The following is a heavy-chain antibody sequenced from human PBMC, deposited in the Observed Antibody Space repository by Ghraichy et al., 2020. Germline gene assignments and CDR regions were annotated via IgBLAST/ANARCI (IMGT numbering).Heavy chain of an antibody. Sequence: GGSLRLSCAASGFTFSSYWMSWVRQAPGKGLEWVANIKQDGSEKNYVDSVKGRFTISRDNSKQSLYLQTSSLRADDTAVYYCVRGGYSRSSAAGEWFGPWGQGTLVTVSS. CDR2: IKQDGSEK. J-gene: IGHJ5*02. CDR3: VRGGYSRSSAAGEWFGP. D-gene: IGHD6-6*01. V-gene: IGHV3-7*01. CDR1: GFTFSSYW.